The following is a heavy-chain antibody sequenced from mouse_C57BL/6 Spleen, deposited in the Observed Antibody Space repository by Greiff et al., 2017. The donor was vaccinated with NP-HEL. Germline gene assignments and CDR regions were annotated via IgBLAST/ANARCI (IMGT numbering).Heavy chain of an antibody. CDR3: TTGGYYGSSFYYAMDY. CDR1: GFTINDYY. Sequence: VHVKQSGAELVRPGASVKLSCKASGFTINDYYMHWVKQRPEQGLEWIGRIDPEDGDTDYAPKFQGKATMTADTSSNTAYLQLSSMTSEDTAVYYCTTGGYYGSSFYYAMDYWGQGTSVTVSS. CDR2: IDPEDGDT. J-gene: IGHJ4*01. D-gene: IGHD1-1*01. V-gene: IGHV14-1*01.